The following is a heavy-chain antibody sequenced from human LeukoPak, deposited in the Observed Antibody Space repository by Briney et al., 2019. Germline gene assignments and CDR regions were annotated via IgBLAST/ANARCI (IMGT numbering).Heavy chain of an antibody. CDR1: GFTVSSNY. V-gene: IGHV3-66*02. CDR3: ARLEYSSTGNY. D-gene: IGHD6-6*01. Sequence: HPGGSLRLSCAASGFTVSSNYMGWVRQAPGKGLEWVSVIYSGGSTYYADSVKGRFTISRDNSKNTLYLQMNSLRAEDTAVYYCARLEYSSTGNYWGQGTLVTVSS. J-gene: IGHJ4*02. CDR2: IYSGGST.